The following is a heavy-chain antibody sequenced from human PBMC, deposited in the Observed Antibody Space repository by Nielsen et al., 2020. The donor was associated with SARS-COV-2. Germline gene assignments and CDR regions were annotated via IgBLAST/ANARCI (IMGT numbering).Heavy chain of an antibody. CDR3: ARALYYYDSPFDY. Sequence: GGSLRLSCAASGFTFSSYWMSWVRQAPGKGLEWVANIKQDGSEKYYVDSVKGRFTISRDNAKNSLYLQMNSLRAEDTAVYYCARALYYYDSPFDYWGQGTLVTVSS. CDR1: GFTFSSYW. V-gene: IGHV3-7*03. CDR2: IKQDGSEK. D-gene: IGHD3-22*01. J-gene: IGHJ4*02.